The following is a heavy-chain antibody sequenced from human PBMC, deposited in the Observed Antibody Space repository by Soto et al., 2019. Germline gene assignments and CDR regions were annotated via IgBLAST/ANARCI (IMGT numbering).Heavy chain of an antibody. J-gene: IGHJ4*02. V-gene: IGHV1-8*01. Sequence: QVQLVQSGAEVKKPGASVKVSCKASGYTFSSYDINWVRQATGQGLEWMGWLNPNSGDTGYAQKFQGRVTLTRNIAINTAYISLTSLTSDDTAVYSCASSGGGWYLYWGQGTLVTVSS. CDR1: GYTFSSYD. CDR3: ASSGGGWYLY. CDR2: LNPNSGDT. D-gene: IGHD6-19*01.